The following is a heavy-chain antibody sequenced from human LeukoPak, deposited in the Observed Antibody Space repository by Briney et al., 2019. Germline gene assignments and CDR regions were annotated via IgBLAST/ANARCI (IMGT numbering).Heavy chain of an antibody. CDR2: ISVSGGSG. D-gene: IGHD3-22*01. J-gene: IGHJ4*02. Sequence: HPGGSLRLSCVVSRLTFNSNAMYWVRQAPGKGLEWVSGISVSGGSGYYADSVKGRFSVSRGNSKHTVYLQMNSLRAEDTAVYFCASHAHDYDSSGYFDSWGQGALVTVSS. CDR3: ASHAHDYDSSGYFDS. V-gene: IGHV3-23*01. CDR1: RLTFNSNA.